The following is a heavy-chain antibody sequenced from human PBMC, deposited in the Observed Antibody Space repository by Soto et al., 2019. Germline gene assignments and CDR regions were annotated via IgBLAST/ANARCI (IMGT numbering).Heavy chain of an antibody. D-gene: IGHD6-13*01. CDR3: AKGLSVDSSSWYLHYFHY. Sequence: ASETLSLTCTVSGGSISSYYWSWIRQPPGKGLEWIGYIYYSGSTNYNPSLKSRVTISVDTSKNQFSLKLSSVTAADTAVYYCAKGLSVDSSSWYLHYFHYWGQGAQVTVSS. CDR1: GGSISSYY. CDR2: IYYSGST. V-gene: IGHV4-59*08. J-gene: IGHJ4*02.